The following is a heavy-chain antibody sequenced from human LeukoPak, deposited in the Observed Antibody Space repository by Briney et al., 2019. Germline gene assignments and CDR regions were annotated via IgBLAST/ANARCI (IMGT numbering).Heavy chain of an antibody. J-gene: IGHJ5*02. V-gene: IGHV4-34*01. CDR3: ARGQYYYGSGSHWFDP. CDR1: GGSFSGYY. D-gene: IGHD3-10*01. Sequence: SETLSLTCAVYGGSFSGYYWSWIRQPPGKGLEWIGEINHSGSTNYNPSLKSRVTISVDTSKNQFSLKLSSVTAADTAVYYCARGQYYYGSGSHWFDPWGQGTLVTVSS. CDR2: INHSGST.